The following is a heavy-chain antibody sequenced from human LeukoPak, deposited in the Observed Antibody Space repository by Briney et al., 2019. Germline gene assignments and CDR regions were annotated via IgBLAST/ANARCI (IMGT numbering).Heavy chain of an antibody. Sequence: QSGGSLRLSCAASGFTFSSYSMNWVRQAPGKGLEWVAFIRFDGRDKYYADSVKGRFTISRDNSESTLDLQMNSLRVEDTAVYYCAKGIGDAFDIWGQGTMVTVSS. CDR1: GFTFSSYS. CDR3: AKGIGDAFDI. CDR2: IRFDGRDK. J-gene: IGHJ3*02. V-gene: IGHV3-30*02.